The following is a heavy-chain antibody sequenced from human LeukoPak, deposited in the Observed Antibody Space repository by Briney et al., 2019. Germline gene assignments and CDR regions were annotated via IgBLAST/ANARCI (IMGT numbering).Heavy chain of an antibody. J-gene: IGHJ4*02. D-gene: IGHD6-13*01. CDR2: ISYDGSNK. V-gene: IGHV3-30-3*01. CDR3: AREGWSSRLDY. CDR1: GFTFSSYA. Sequence: GGSLRLSCAASGFTFSSYAMHWVRQAPGKGLEWVAVISYDGSNKYYADSVKGRFTISRDNSKNTLYLQMNSLRAEDTAVYYCAREGWSSRLDYWGQGTLVTVSS.